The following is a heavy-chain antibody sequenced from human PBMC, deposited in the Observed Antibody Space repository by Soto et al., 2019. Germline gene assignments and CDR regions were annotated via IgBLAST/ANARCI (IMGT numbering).Heavy chain of an antibody. V-gene: IGHV1-24*01. Sequence: ASVKVSCKGSGYTLTELSMHWVRQAPGKGLEWMGGFDPEDGETIYAQKFQGRVTMTEDTSTDTAYMELSSLRSEDTAVYYCATVAMVRGNNWFDPWGQGTLVTVSS. CDR3: ATVAMVRGNNWFDP. CDR1: GYTLTELS. D-gene: IGHD3-10*01. CDR2: FDPEDGET. J-gene: IGHJ5*02.